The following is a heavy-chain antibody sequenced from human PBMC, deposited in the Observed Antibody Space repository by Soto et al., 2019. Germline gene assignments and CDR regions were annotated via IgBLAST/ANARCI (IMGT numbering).Heavy chain of an antibody. J-gene: IGHJ3*02. CDR2: ISGNSGSI. CDR1: GFTFDDYA. V-gene: IGHV3-9*01. Sequence: EVQLVESGGGLVQPGRSLRLSCAASGFTFDDYAMHWVRQAPGKGLEWVSGISGNSGSIGYADSVKGRFTISRDNAKNSVDLQLNSLRAEDTALYYCAKDPDGSPWAASVVALRGACDIWGQVTMVTVSS. CDR3: AKDPDGSPWAASVVALRGACDI. D-gene: IGHD2-15*01.